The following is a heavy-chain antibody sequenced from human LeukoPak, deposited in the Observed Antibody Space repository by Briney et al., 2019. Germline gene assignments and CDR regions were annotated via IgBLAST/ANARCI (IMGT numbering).Heavy chain of an antibody. CDR1: GFTFSSYG. CDR3: ARNRQYQLLSRYYGMDV. Sequence: GGSLRLSCAASGFTFSSYGMHWVRQAPGKGLEWVAVIWYDGSNKYYADSVKGRFTISRDNSKNTLYLQMNSLRAEDTAVYYCARNRQYQLLSRYYGMDVWGKGTTVTVSS. V-gene: IGHV3-33*01. J-gene: IGHJ6*04. CDR2: IWYDGSNK. D-gene: IGHD2-2*01.